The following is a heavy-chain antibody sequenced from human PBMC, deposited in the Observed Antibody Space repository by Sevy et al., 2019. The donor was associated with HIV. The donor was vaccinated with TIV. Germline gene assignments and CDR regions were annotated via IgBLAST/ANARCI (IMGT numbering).Heavy chain of an antibody. CDR1: GFTFTSSA. D-gene: IGHD6-19*01. Sequence: ASVKVSCKASGFTFTSSAVQWVRQARGQRLEWIGWIVVGSGNTNHAQKFQERVTITRDMSTSTAYMELSSLRSEDTAVYYCAADPRYSSGWNPYYFDYWGQGTLVTVSS. CDR3: AADPRYSSGWNPYYFDY. J-gene: IGHJ4*02. CDR2: IVVGSGNT. V-gene: IGHV1-58*01.